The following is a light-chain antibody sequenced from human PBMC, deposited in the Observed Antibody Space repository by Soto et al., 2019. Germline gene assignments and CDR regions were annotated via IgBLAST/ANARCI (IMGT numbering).Light chain of an antibody. V-gene: IGKV3-11*01. CDR2: DAS. Sequence: PGSRSWSPGERATLSCRASQSVSSYLAWYQQKPGQAPRLLIYDASNRATGIPARFSGSGSGTDFTLTISRLATEDFAVDYRQQRSNWPATVGPGTKVDIK. CDR1: QSVSSY. CDR3: QQRSNWPAT. J-gene: IGKJ1*01.